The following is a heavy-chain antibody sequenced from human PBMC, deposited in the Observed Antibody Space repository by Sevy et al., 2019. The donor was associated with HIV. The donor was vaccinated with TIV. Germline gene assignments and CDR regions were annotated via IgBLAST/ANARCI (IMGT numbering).Heavy chain of an antibody. V-gene: IGHV3-23*01. J-gene: IGHJ5*02. D-gene: IGHD3-3*01. Sequence: QLGGSLRLSCAASGFTFSSYAMSWVRQAPGKGLEWVSAISGSGGSTYYADSVKGRFTISRDNSKNTLYLQMNSLRAEDTAVYYCAKERFLEWLAGHGWFDPWGQGTLVTVSS. CDR3: AKERFLEWLAGHGWFDP. CDR2: ISGSGGST. CDR1: GFTFSSYA.